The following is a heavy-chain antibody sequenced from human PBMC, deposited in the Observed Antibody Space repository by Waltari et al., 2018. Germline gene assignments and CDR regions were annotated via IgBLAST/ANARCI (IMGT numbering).Heavy chain of an antibody. CDR1: GGSISSGSYY. CDR3: ARVATYYYDSSGYYYWYFDL. Sequence: QVQLQESGPGLVKPSQTLSLTSTVSGGSISSGSYYWSWIRQPAGKGLEWIGRIYTSGSTNYNPSLKSRVTISVDTSKNQFSLKLSSVTAADTAVYYCARVATYYYDSSGYYYWYFDLWGRGTLVTVSS. J-gene: IGHJ2*01. V-gene: IGHV4-61*02. D-gene: IGHD3-22*01. CDR2: IYTSGST.